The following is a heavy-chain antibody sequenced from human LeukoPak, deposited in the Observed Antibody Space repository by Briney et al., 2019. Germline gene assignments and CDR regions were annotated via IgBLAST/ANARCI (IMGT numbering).Heavy chain of an antibody. D-gene: IGHD5-24*01. CDR2: IIPIFGTA. J-gene: IGHJ4*02. V-gene: IGHV1-69*01. CDR1: GGTFSSYA. CDR3: AISVEMAAMPSYDY. Sequence: SVKVSCKASGGTFSSYAITWVRQAPGQGLEWMGGIIPIFGTANYAQKFQGRVTITADESTTTAYMELSSLRSEDTAVYYCAISVEMAAMPSYDYWGQGTLVTVSS.